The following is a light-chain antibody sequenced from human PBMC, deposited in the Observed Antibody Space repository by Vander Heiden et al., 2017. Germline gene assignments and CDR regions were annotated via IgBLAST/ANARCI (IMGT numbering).Light chain of an antibody. J-gene: IGKJ4*01. CDR2: AAS. CDR1: QSVSNN. Sequence: EIVMKQSPATLSVSPGERATLSCRASQSVSNNLAWYQQKPGQAPRLLIYAASTRATNIPTRFSGSGSGTDFTLTISSLQSEDFALYYCQQYKNWPLTFGGGAKVEIK. V-gene: IGKV3-15*01. CDR3: QQYKNWPLT.